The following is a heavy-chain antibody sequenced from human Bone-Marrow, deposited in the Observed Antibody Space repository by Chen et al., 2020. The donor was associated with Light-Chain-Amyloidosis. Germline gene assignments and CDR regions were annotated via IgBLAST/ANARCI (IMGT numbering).Heavy chain of an antibody. Sequence: QVQLAQSGAEVKKPGASVKVSCKASGYTFTGYYIHWVRQAPGQGLEWMGWINPDSGGTNYAQNFQGRVTMTRDTSISTAYMELNSLRAEDTAVYYCARDRGYSGSYGAGMDVWGQGTTVTVSS. V-gene: IGHV1-2*02. J-gene: IGHJ6*02. CDR3: ARDRGYSGSYGAGMDV. CDR1: GYTFTGYY. CDR2: INPDSGGT. D-gene: IGHD1-26*01.